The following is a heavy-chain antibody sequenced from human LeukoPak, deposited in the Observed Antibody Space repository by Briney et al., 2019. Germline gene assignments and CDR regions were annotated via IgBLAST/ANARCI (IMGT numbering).Heavy chain of an antibody. D-gene: IGHD1-26*01. J-gene: IGHJ6*02. Sequence: PSETLSLTCTVSGGSLSSSYWSWLRQPPGQGLEWIGYIYYTGNSNYNPSLKSRVTISVDTSKNQFSLKLSSVTAADTAVYYCARVRGSYFTLYGMDVWDQGTTVTVSS. CDR3: ARVRGSYFTLYGMDV. V-gene: IGHV4-59*01. CDR1: GGSLSSSY. CDR2: IYYTGNS.